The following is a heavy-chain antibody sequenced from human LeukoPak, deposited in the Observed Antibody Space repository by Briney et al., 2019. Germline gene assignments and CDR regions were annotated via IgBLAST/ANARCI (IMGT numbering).Heavy chain of an antibody. J-gene: IGHJ4*02. CDR2: IDPSDSYI. Sequence: GESLTLSCKASGYSFSKYWISWVRQMPGKGLEWMGRIDPSDSYINYSPSFQGLVTISVDKSSSTAHLQWGSLKASDTAMYYCARHPGAEMSTMLHFDHWGQGILVTVSS. V-gene: IGHV5-10-1*01. D-gene: IGHD5-24*01. CDR1: GYSFSKYW. CDR3: ARHPGAEMSTMLHFDH.